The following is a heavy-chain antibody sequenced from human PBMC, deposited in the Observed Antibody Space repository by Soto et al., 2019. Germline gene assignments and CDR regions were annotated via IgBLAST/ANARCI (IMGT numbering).Heavy chain of an antibody. Sequence: GGALRLSCAASGFTFSSYAMHWVRQAPGKGLEYVSAISSNGGSTDYANSVKGRFTISRDNSKNTLDLQMGILRAEDMAVYYCARGGRGYEFDYWGQGTLVTVS. CDR2: ISSNGGST. CDR1: GFTFSSYA. CDR3: ARGGRGYEFDY. J-gene: IGHJ4*02. V-gene: IGHV3-64*01. D-gene: IGHD5-12*01.